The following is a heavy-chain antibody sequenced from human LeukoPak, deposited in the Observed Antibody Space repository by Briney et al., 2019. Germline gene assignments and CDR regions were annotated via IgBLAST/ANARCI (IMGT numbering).Heavy chain of an antibody. J-gene: IGHJ4*02. CDR3: ARTLSLYCTNGVCYTIDY. D-gene: IGHD2-8*01. CDR2: IYYSGST. V-gene: IGHV4-39*01. CDR1: GGSISSSSYY. Sequence: SETLSLTCTVSGGSISSSSYYWGWIRQPPGKGLEWIGSIYYSGSTYYNPSLKSRVTISVDTSKNQFSLKLSSVTAADTAVYYCARTLSLYCTNGVCYTIDYWGQGTLVTVSS.